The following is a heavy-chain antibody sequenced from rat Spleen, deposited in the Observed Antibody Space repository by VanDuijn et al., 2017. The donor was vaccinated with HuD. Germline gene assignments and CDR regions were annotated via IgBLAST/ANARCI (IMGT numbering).Heavy chain of an antibody. J-gene: IGHJ4*01. CDR3: TTALYVMDA. V-gene: IGHV5S13*01. Sequence: EVQLVESGGGLVQPGRSLKLSCAASGFTFSSYDMAWVRQAPTKGLEWVASISPSGRNTYYRDSVKGRFTVSRDNAKNTQYLQMDSLRSEDTATYYCTTALYVMDAWGQGASVTVSS. CDR1: GFTFSSYD. CDR2: ISPSGRNT.